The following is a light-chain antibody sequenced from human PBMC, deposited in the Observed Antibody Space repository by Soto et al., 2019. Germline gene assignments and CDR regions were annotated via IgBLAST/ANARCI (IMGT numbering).Light chain of an antibody. CDR1: SSDVGGYNY. J-gene: IGLJ2*01. CDR3: SSYTSSSTS. CDR2: DVS. Sequence: QSALTQPASVSGSPGQSITISCTGTSSDVGGYNYVSWYQQHPGKAPKLMIYDVSNRPSGVSNRFSASKSSNTASLTISGLQAEDEADYYCSSYTSSSTSFGGGTQLTVL. V-gene: IGLV2-14*01.